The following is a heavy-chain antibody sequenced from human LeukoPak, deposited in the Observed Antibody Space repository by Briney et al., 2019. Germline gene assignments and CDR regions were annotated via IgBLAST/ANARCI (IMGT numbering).Heavy chain of an antibody. CDR2: ISAYNGNT. D-gene: IGHD3-10*01. CDR1: GYTFTSYG. J-gene: IGHJ4*02. CDR3: ARGLGLWFGESAIDY. V-gene: IGHV1-18*01. Sequence: GASVKVTCKASGYTFTSYGISWVRQAPGQGLEWMGWISAYNGNTNYAQKLQGRVTMTTDASTSTAYMELRSLRSDDTAVYYCARGLGLWFGESAIDYWGQGTLVTVSS.